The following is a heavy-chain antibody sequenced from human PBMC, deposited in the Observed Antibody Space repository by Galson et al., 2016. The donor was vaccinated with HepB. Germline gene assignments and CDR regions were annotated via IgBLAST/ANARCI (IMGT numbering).Heavy chain of an antibody. CDR2: IATACYT. D-gene: IGHD2-15*01. CDR1: RLTFSTCD. V-gene: IGHV3-13*01. CDR3: ARCKFDCSGGTCHYYGMDV. Sequence: SLRLPSSASRLTFSTCDMHWVRPAPRKRLKWVSPIATACYTYYPGSNTSRYTISRENSKNSLYHQMNSLTAGDTAVFYCARCKFDCSGGTCHYYGMDVWGKGTTVTVSS. J-gene: IGHJ6*04.